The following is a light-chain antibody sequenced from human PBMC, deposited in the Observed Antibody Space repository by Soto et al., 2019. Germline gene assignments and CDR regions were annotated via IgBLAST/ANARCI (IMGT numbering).Light chain of an antibody. CDR1: QTIYNN. J-gene: IGKJ1*01. CDR3: QQYKDWPHT. V-gene: IGKV3-15*01. CDR2: HTS. Sequence: IVMTQSPDTLSVSPGERATLSCRASQTIYNNVAWYQKRPGQAPRLLIYHTSSRATGIPARFSGSGSGTEFTLTISSLQSEDFAVYYCQQYKDWPHTFGQGTKVDIK.